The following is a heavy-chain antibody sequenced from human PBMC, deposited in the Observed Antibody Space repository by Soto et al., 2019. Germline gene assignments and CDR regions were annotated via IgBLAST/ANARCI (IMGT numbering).Heavy chain of an antibody. CDR3: ARGVGYSVVRGMDV. Sequence: QVQLQQWGAGLLKPSETLSLTCAVYGGSFSGYYWSWIRQPPGKGLEWIGEINHSGSTNYNPSLKSRVTISVDTSKNQFSRKLSSVTAADTAVYYCARGVGYSVVRGMDVWGQGTTVTVSS. J-gene: IGHJ6*02. D-gene: IGHD2-8*01. V-gene: IGHV4-34*01. CDR2: INHSGST. CDR1: GGSFSGYY.